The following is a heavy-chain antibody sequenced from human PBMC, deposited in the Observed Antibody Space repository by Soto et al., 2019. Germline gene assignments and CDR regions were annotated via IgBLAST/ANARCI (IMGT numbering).Heavy chain of an antibody. CDR3: ARGQWELRFDP. CDR2: INHSGGT. CDR1: GGSGRGYY. D-gene: IGHD1-26*01. V-gene: IGHV4-34*01. Sequence: QVHLQQWGAGLLNPSETLSLTCAVYGGSGRGYYWSCFLQPPGKGLEWIGEINHSGGTNYNPSLKGHVTISLDTFMNQFSLKLNAATAAATAIYFCARGQWELRFDPWGQGTLVTVSP. J-gene: IGHJ5*02.